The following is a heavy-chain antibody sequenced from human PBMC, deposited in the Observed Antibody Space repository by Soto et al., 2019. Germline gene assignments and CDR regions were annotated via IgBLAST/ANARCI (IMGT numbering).Heavy chain of an antibody. D-gene: IGHD5-18*01. CDR1: GFSFRSYS. Sequence: EVQLVVSGGGLVQPGGSLRFSCAASGFSFRSYSMNWVRQAPGKGLEWVSYISSSSSTIYYADSVKGRFTISRDNAKNSLYLQMNRLRDEDTAVYYCARGQVWIQLWYFDYWGQGTLVTVSS. CDR3: ARGQVWIQLWYFDY. J-gene: IGHJ4*02. V-gene: IGHV3-48*02. CDR2: ISSSSSTI.